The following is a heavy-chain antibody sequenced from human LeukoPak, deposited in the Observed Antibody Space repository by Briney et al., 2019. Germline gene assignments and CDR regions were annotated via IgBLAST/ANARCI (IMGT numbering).Heavy chain of an antibody. Sequence: PSETLSLTCVVYGGSFSGYYWSWIRQPPGKGLEWIGEINHSGSTNYNPSLTSRVTISVDTSKNQFSLKLSSVTAADTAVYYCARGLPLGYYDSSGYPTPYYFDYWGQGTLVTVSS. D-gene: IGHD3-22*01. CDR3: ARGLPLGYYDSSGYPTPYYFDY. CDR1: GGSFSGYY. J-gene: IGHJ4*02. V-gene: IGHV4-34*01. CDR2: INHSGST.